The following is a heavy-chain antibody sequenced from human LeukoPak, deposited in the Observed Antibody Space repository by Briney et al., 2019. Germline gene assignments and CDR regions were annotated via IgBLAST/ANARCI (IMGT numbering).Heavy chain of an antibody. Sequence: GGSLRLSCAASGFTFSSYAMSWVRQAPGKGLEWVSAVSSSGSSTNYADYVKGQFTISRDNSKNTVYLHMNNLRAEDTAVYYCAKEGRKTGNTYGYEYDCWGQGTLVTVSS. CDR1: GFTFSSYA. D-gene: IGHD5-18*01. J-gene: IGHJ4*02. CDR2: VSSSGSST. V-gene: IGHV3-23*01. CDR3: AKEGRKTGNTYGYEYDC.